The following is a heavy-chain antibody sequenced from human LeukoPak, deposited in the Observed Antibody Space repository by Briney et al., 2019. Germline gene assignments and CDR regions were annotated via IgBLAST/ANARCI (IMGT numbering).Heavy chain of an antibody. CDR3: ARGGGLDV. J-gene: IGHJ6*02. V-gene: IGHV3-7*03. CDR2: INYNGNVN. Sequence: GGSLRLSCAASGFTFSSYWMNWARQAPGKGLEWVASINYNGNVNYYVDSVKGRFTISRDNAKNSLYLQMSNLRAEDTAVYFCARGGGLDVWGQGATVTVSS. D-gene: IGHD3-16*01. CDR1: GFTFSSYW.